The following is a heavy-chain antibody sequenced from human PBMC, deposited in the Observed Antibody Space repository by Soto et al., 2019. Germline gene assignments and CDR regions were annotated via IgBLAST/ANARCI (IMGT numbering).Heavy chain of an antibody. V-gene: IGHV4-59*01. Sequence: SETLSLTCTVSGASISRYYWSWIRQSPGKGLEWIGYLYNTGSTIYNPSLKSRVTISVDTSKNQFSLKMNSVTAADTAVYYCASSNSNYALFDYWGQGTLVTVSS. CDR3: ASSNSNYALFDY. CDR1: GASISRYY. D-gene: IGHD4-4*01. J-gene: IGHJ4*02. CDR2: LYNTGST.